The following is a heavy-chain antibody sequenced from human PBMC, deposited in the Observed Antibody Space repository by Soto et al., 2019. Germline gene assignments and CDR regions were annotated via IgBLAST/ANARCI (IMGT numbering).Heavy chain of an antibody. Sequence: ASVKVSCKASRFAFSYYGCSLVRQAPGRGLEWMGWISAFNGETNYTQKSEGRVAMTTDAATTTAYMELRSLTVDDTAVYYCVRDQQWLLPVPLNCDYWGQGTVVTVSS. V-gene: IGHV1-18*01. J-gene: IGHJ4*02. CDR3: VRDQQWLLPVPLNCDY. CDR1: RFAFSYYG. CDR2: ISAFNGET. D-gene: IGHD6-19*01.